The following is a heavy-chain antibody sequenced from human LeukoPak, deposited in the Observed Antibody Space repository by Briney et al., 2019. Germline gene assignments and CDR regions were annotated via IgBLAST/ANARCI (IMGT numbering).Heavy chain of an antibody. D-gene: IGHD1-1*01. Sequence: ASVTVSFMASGYNFINYGITWVRQAPGQGGEWVGWISGYNGNTNYAEKLQGRVTMTRDTSTSTAHMELRSLRSDDTAVYYCAREDPPTASLDYWGQGTLVTVSS. CDR2: ISGYNGNT. V-gene: IGHV1-18*01. CDR1: GYNFINYG. J-gene: IGHJ4*02. CDR3: AREDPPTASLDY.